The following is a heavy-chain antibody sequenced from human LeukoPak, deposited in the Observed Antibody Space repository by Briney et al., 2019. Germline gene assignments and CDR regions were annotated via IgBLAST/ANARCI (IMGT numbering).Heavy chain of an antibody. CDR3: ARMGGYSSSWYGYYYYMDV. CDR2: IYYSGST. J-gene: IGHJ6*03. Sequence: SETLSLTCTVSGGSISSYYWSWIRQPPGKGLEWIGYIYYSGSTNYNPSLKSRVTISVDTSKNQFSLRLSSVTAADTAVYYCARMGGYSSSWYGYYYYMDVWGKGTTVTVSS. V-gene: IGHV4-59*12. CDR1: GGSISSYY. D-gene: IGHD6-13*01.